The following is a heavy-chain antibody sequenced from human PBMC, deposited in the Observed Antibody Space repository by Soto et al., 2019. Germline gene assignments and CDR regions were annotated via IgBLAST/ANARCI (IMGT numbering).Heavy chain of an antibody. J-gene: IGHJ4*02. Sequence: SEALSLPCTVSCGSLSRGGYLLSWIRQHPGKALEWIGYIYYSGSTYYNPSLKSRVIISVDTSKNQFSLKLSSVTAADTAVYYCARSSTSANYFDYWGQGTLVTVSS. CDR1: CGSLSRGGYL. V-gene: IGHV4-31*03. CDR3: ARSSTSANYFDY. D-gene: IGHD2-2*01. CDR2: IYYSGST.